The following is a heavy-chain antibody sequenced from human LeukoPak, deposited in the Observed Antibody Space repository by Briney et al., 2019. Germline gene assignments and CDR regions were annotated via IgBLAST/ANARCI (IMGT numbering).Heavy chain of an antibody. V-gene: IGHV3-21*01. J-gene: IGHJ6*03. CDR1: GFTFSSYN. D-gene: IGHD6-13*01. CDR2: ISSSSSYI. Sequence: GGSLRLSCAASGFTFSSYNMNWVRQAPGKGLEWVSSISSSSSYIYYADSVKGRFTISRDNAKNSLYLQMNSLRAEDTAVYYCARDGIAAFYYYYMDVWGKGTTVTVSS. CDR3: ARDGIAAFYYYYMDV.